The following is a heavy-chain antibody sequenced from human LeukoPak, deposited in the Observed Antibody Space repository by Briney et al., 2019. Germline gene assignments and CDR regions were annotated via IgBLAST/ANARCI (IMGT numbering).Heavy chain of an antibody. D-gene: IGHD2-2*01. V-gene: IGHV3-21*01. CDR3: ARSPMWGVVPAASRGTYHYYMDV. Sequence: GGSLRLSCAASGFTFSSYSMNWVRQAPGKGLEWVSSISSSSSYIYYADSVKGRFTISRDNAKNSLYLQMNSLRAEDTAVYYCARSPMWGVVPAASRGTYHYYMDVWGKGTTVTVSS. CDR1: GFTFSSYS. J-gene: IGHJ6*03. CDR2: ISSSSSYI.